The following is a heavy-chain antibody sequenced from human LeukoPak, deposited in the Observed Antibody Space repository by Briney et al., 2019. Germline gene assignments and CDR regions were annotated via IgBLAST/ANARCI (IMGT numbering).Heavy chain of an antibody. CDR1: GGSISSYY. CDR3: ARAVGRVRGVIVTRWFDP. V-gene: IGHV4-4*07. D-gene: IGHD3-10*01. CDR2: IYTSGST. J-gene: IGHJ5*02. Sequence: SETLSLTCTVSGGSISSYYWSWIRQPAGKGLEWIGRIYTSGSTNYNPSLKSRVTISVDTSKNQFSLKLSSVTAADTAVYYCARAVGRVRGVIVTRWFDPWGQGTLVTVSS.